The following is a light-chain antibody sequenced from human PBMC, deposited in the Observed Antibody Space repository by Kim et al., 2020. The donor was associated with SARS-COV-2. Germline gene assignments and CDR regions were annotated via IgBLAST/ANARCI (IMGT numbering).Light chain of an antibody. CDR2: GAS. J-gene: IGKJ1*01. V-gene: IGKV3-20*01. Sequence: SPGERATLSCRASQSVSRSYLAWYQQRVGQAPRLLIDGASSRATDIPDRFSGSGSGTDFTLTISRLEPEDFAVYYCQQYGSSPWTFGQGTKVDIK. CDR3: QQYGSSPWT. CDR1: QSVSRSY.